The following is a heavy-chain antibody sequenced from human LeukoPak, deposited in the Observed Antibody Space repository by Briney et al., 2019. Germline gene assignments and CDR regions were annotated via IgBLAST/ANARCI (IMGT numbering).Heavy chain of an antibody. CDR1: SYTFTTDF. CDR3: ARAYGSGSYTLLFFDY. V-gene: IGHV1-46*01. Sequence: VSVKVSCKASSYTFTTDFMHWVVHAPGQGLEWMGIINRSGGRQSYAQKLQGRVDMSRDTSTRTVYMELSSLRSEDTAVYYCARAYGSGSYTLLFFDYWGQGTLVTVSS. D-gene: IGHD3-10*01. CDR2: INRSGGRQ. J-gene: IGHJ4*02.